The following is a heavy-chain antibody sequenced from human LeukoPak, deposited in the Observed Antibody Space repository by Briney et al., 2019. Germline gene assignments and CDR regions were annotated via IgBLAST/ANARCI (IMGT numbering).Heavy chain of an antibody. CDR2: IYYSGST. Sequence: PSETLSPTCTVSGGSISSSSYYWGWIRQPPGKGLEWIGSIYYSGSTYYNPSLKSRVTISVDTSKNQFSLKLSSVTAADTAVYYCARYYRPINWFDPWGQGTLVTVSS. J-gene: IGHJ5*02. CDR1: GGSISSSSYY. V-gene: IGHV4-39*01. CDR3: ARYYRPINWFDP. D-gene: IGHD1-26*01.